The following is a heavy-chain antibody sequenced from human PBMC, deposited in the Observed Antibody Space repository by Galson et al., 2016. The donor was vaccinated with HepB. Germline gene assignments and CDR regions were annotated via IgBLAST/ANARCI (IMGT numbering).Heavy chain of an antibody. CDR2: IKRKSDGGTT. CDR3: STDAGRYTYGCLGY. CDR1: GFTFSNAW. Sequence: SLRLSCAASGFTFSNAWMNWVRQAPGKGLEWVGRIKRKSDGGTTDYAAPVKGRFTISRDDSKNTLHLQVNSLKTEDTGVYYCSTDAGRYTYGCLGYWGQGTLVTVSS. J-gene: IGHJ4*02. D-gene: IGHD5-18*01. V-gene: IGHV3-15*07.